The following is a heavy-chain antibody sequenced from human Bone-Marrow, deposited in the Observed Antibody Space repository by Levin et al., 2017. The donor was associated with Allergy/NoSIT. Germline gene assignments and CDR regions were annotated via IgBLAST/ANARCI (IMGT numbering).Heavy chain of an antibody. J-gene: IGHJ4*02. CDR2: FDPADRET. V-gene: IGHV1-24*01. CDR1: GNTLTELS. CDR3: ASSGSGTYYALHY. Sequence: ASVKVSCKVSGNTLTELSMHWVRQTAGKGLEWLGGFDPADRETIYAQKFQGRVTMIEDSSTDTAYMELSSLRSEDTAVYYCASSGSGTYYALHYWGQGTLVTVSS. D-gene: IGHD3-10*01.